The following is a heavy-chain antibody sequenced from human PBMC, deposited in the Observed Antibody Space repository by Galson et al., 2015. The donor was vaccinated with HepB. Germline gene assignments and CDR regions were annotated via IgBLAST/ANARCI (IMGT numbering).Heavy chain of an antibody. CDR3: ARAPGIVVVITTYGYFDL. Sequence: ETLSLTCTVSGYSISSGYYWGWIRQPPGKGLEWIGSIYHSGSTYYNPSLKSRVTISVDTSKNQFPLQLSSVTAADTAVYYCARAPGIVVVITTYGYFDLWGRGTMLTVSS. V-gene: IGHV4-38-2*02. D-gene: IGHD3-22*01. J-gene: IGHJ2*01. CDR1: GYSISSGYY. CDR2: IYHSGST.